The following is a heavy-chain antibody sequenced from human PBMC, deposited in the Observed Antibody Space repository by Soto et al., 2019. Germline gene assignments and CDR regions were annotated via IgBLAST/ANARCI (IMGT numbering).Heavy chain of an antibody. CDR1: GFTFSSYG. D-gene: IGHD6-25*01. CDR3: AKHPRIAARYYCYYGMDV. Sequence: QVQLVESGGGVVQPGRSLRLSCAASGFTFSSYGMHWVRQAPGKGLEWVAVISYDGSNKYYADSVKGRFTISRDNSKNTLYLQMNSVREEDTAVYYCAKHPRIAARYYCYYGMDVWGQGTTVTVSS. CDR2: ISYDGSNK. J-gene: IGHJ6*02. V-gene: IGHV3-30*18.